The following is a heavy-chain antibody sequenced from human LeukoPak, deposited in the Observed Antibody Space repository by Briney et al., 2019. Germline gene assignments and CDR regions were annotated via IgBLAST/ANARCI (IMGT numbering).Heavy chain of an antibody. CDR3: AKARLRVVAATPFDY. J-gene: IGHJ4*02. V-gene: IGHV3-23*01. D-gene: IGHD2-15*01. Sequence: PGGSLRLSCAASGFTFSSYGMSWVRQAPGKGLEWVSAISGSGGSTYYADSVKGRFTISRDNSKNTLYLQMNSLRAEDTAVYYCAKARLRVVAATPFDYWGQGTLVTVSS. CDR1: GFTFSSYG. CDR2: ISGSGGST.